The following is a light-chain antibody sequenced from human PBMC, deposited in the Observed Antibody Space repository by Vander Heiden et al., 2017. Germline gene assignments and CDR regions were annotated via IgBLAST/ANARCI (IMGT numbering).Light chain of an antibody. Sequence: SYELTQPPPLSVSPAQTASSTCSGDKLGNKYACWYQQRPGQSPVLVIYKDSKRPAGIPERFSGSNSGNTATLTISETQAMDEANYYCQAWDSNTAVFGGGTKLSVL. CDR3: QAWDSNTAV. CDR1: KLGNKY. J-gene: IGLJ2*01. CDR2: KDS. V-gene: IGLV3-1*01.